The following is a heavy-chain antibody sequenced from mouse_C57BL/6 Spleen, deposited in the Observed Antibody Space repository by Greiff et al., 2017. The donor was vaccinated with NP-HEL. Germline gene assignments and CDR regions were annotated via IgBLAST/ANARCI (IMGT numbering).Heavy chain of an antibody. CDR1: GFTFSSYT. CDR3: ARQGTTVVATSRFAY. Sequence: EVMLVESGGGLVKPGGSLKLSCAASGFTFSSYTMSWVRQTPEKRLEWVATISGGGGNTYYPDSVKGRFTISRDNAKNTLYLQMSSLRSEDTALYYCARQGTTVVATSRFAYWGQGTLVTVSA. D-gene: IGHD1-1*01. V-gene: IGHV5-9*01. CDR2: ISGGGGNT. J-gene: IGHJ3*01.